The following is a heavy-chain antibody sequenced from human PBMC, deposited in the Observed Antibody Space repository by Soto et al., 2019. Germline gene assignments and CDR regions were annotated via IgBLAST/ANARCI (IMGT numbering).Heavy chain of an antibody. Sequence: QVQLVESGGGLVKPGGSLRLSCAASGFTFSDNYMTWIRQAPGRGLEWVAYISDSGNITYYADSVQGRFTVSRDNAKNSLYLQMNSLSAEDTAVYYCARRTRGAGWFDPWGQGTLVTVSS. V-gene: IGHV3-11*01. D-gene: IGHD6-19*01. CDR2: ISDSGNIT. CDR1: GFTFSDNY. CDR3: ARRTRGAGWFDP. J-gene: IGHJ5*02.